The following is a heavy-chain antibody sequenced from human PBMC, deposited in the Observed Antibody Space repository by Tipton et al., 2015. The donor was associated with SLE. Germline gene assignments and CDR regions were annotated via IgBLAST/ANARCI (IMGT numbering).Heavy chain of an antibody. CDR1: GYTFTGYD. Sequence: QLMQSGPEVKKPGASVKVSCKASGYTFTGYDVNWVRQATGQGLEWMGWMNPNSGNTGYAQKFQGRVTITRNTSISTAYMELSSLTSEDTAVYYCARGTLDYMDVWGKGTTVTVSS. CDR3: ARGTLDYMDV. CDR2: MNPNSGNT. J-gene: IGHJ6*03. V-gene: IGHV1-8*03.